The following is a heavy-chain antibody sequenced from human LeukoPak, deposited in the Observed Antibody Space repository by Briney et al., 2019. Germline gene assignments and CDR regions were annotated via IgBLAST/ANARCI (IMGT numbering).Heavy chain of an antibody. V-gene: IGHV3-74*01. J-gene: IGHJ4*02. CDR2: IHSDGRST. Sequence: GGSLRLSCAASGFTFSSYWMHWVRQVPGKGLEWVSRIHSDGRSTTYADSVKGRFTISRDDAKNTLYLQMNSLRAEDTAVYYCARGGGTGEFDYWGQGALVTVSS. CDR3: ARGGGTGEFDY. CDR1: GFTFSSYW. D-gene: IGHD7-27*01.